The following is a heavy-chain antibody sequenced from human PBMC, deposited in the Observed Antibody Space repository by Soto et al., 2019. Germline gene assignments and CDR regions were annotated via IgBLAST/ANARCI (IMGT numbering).Heavy chain of an antibody. V-gene: IGHV3-7*03. D-gene: IGHD4-17*01. Sequence: GGSLRLSCASSGFTFSSYWMSWVRQAPGKGLEWVANIKQDGSEKYYVDSVKGRFTISRDNAKNSLYLQMNSLRAEDTAVYYCAREVVKTTVTIFVRWFDPWGQGTLVTVSS. CDR2: IKQDGSEK. J-gene: IGHJ5*02. CDR3: AREVVKTTVTIFVRWFDP. CDR1: GFTFSSYW.